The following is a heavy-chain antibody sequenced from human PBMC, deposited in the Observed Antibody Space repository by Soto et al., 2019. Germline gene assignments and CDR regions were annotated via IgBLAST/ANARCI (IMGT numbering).Heavy chain of an antibody. J-gene: IGHJ4*02. Sequence: PGGSLRLSYATSGFTFSGYSMHWLRQAPGKGLEWVAVTSSDGATTYYADSVRGRFTVSRDNSKKTMFLQMNSLIPEDTAVYYCAREVVLTEWVFDNWGQGILVIVSS. V-gene: IGHV3-30*04. CDR1: GFTFSGYS. CDR3: AREVVLTEWVFDN. CDR2: TSSDGATT. D-gene: IGHD2-21*01.